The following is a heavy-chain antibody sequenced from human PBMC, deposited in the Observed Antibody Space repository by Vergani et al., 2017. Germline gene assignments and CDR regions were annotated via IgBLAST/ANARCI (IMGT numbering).Heavy chain of an antibody. CDR1: GFTVSSNY. J-gene: IGHJ4*02. CDR2: ISGSGGST. CDR3: AKAELEPQGY. D-gene: IGHD1-1*01. Sequence: EVQLVESGGGLIQPGGSLRLSCAASGFTVSSNYMSWVRQAPGKGLEWVSAISGSGGSTYYADSVKGRFTISRDNSKNTLYLQMNSLRAEDTAVYYCAKAELEPQGYWGQGTLVTVSS. V-gene: IGHV3-23*04.